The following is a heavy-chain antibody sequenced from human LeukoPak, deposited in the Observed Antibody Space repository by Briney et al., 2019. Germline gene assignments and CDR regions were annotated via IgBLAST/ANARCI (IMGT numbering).Heavy chain of an antibody. CDR1: GGSISSGSYY. J-gene: IGHJ4*02. V-gene: IGHV4-61*02. D-gene: IGHD6-6*01. CDR2: IYTSGST. Sequence: SETLSLTCTVSGGSISSGSYYWSWIRQPAGKGLEWIGRIYTSGSTNYNPSLKSRVIISVDTSKNQFSLKLSSVTAADTAVYYCASSSSSSEKYYFDYWGQGTLVTVSS. CDR3: ASSSSSSEKYYFDY.